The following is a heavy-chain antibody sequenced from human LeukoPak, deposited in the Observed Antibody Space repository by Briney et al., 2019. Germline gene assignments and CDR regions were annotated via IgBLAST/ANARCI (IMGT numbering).Heavy chain of an antibody. J-gene: IGHJ4*02. CDR2: ISGSGDHT. V-gene: IGHV3-23*01. Sequence: PGGSLRLSCEASGFTFNSYAMTWVRQAPGQGLQWVSGISGSGDHTYYADSVKGRFTVSRDNPAHTLYLQTDSLRVEDTAVYFCANSFTGSLAHFDYWGQGTLVTVSS. CDR1: GFTFNSYA. D-gene: IGHD1-26*01. CDR3: ANSFTGSLAHFDY.